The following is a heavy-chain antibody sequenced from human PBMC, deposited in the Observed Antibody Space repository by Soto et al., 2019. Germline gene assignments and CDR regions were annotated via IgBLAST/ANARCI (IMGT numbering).Heavy chain of an antibody. CDR3: ARDLTGYYPAFADY. J-gene: IGHJ4*02. CDR2: ISAYSGNT. CDR1: GYTFTSYG. V-gene: IGHV1-18*04. Sequence: ASVKVSCKASGYTFTSYGISWVRQAPGQGLEWMGWISAYSGNTNYAQKLQGRVTMTTDTSTSTAYMELRSLRSDDTAVYYCARDLTGYYPAFADYWGQGTLVTVSS. D-gene: IGHD3-9*01.